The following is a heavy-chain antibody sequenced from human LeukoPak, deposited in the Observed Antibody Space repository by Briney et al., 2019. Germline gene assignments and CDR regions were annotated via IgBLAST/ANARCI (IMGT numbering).Heavy chain of an antibody. CDR1: GVSISSFY. Sequence: PSETLSLTCTVSGVSISSFYWSWIRQPPGKALEWIGYIYYSGSTNYNPSLKSRVSISVDTSKNQFSLKLRSVTAADTAVYYCASLLRFPPPYYFDYWGQGTLVSDSS. D-gene: IGHD2-21*01. CDR3: ASLLRFPPPYYFDY. V-gene: IGHV4-59*08. J-gene: IGHJ4*02. CDR2: IYYSGST.